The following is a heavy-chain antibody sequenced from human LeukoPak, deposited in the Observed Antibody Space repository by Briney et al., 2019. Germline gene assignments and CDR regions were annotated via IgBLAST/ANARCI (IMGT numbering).Heavy chain of an antibody. V-gene: IGHV3-21*01. Sequence: PGGSLRLSCAASGFTFSDYSMNWVRQAPGKGLEWVASVNTVSSYIYYADSMRGRFTISRDNAKNSLFLQMNSLRGEDTAVYYCVNTITKTTCGFDYWGQGTLVTVSS. D-gene: IGHD1-7*01. CDR3: VNTITKTTCGFDY. J-gene: IGHJ4*02. CDR2: VNTVSSYI. CDR1: GFTFSDYS.